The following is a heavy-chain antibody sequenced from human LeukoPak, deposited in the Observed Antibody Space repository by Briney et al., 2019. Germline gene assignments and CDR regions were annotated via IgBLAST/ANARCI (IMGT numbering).Heavy chain of an antibody. CDR2: IYYSGNT. D-gene: IGHD6-6*01. J-gene: IGHJ4*02. CDR1: GGSISSSSYY. V-gene: IGHV4-39*07. CDR3: ASHEYSSSFDY. Sequence: SETLSLTCTVSGGSISSSSYYWGWIRQPPGKGLEWIGSIYYSGNTYYNPSLKSRVTISVATSKNQFSLKLSSVTAADSAVYYCASHEYSSSFDYWGQGTLVTVSS.